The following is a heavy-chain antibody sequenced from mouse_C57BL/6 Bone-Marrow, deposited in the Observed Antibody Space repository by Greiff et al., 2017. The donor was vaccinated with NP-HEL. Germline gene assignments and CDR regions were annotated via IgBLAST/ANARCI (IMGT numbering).Heavy chain of an antibody. D-gene: IGHD1-1*01. V-gene: IGHV1-75*01. J-gene: IGHJ3*01. CDR2: IFPGSGST. Sequence: QVQLQQSGPELVKPGASVKISCKASGYTFTDYYINWVKQRPGQGLEWIGWIFPGSGSTYYNEKFKGKATLTVDKSSSTAYMLLSSLTSEDSAVYFCARSFYYYGSSLAWFAYWGQGTLVTVSA. CDR3: ARSFYYYGSSLAWFAY. CDR1: GYTFTDYY.